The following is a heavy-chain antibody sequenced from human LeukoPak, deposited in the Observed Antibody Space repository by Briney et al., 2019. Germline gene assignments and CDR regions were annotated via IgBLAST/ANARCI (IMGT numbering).Heavy chain of an antibody. CDR2: IHYSGTPT. V-gene: IGHV4-39*01. CDR3: AAGGDDAKAGY. J-gene: IGHJ4*02. Sequence: PSETLSLTCSVSGASISSGRYYWAWIRQPPGKGLEWIGTIHYSGTPTFYNPSLESRVSLFSDTSRNQFSLRLRSVTAADTAVYYCAAGGDDAKAGYWGQGTLVTVSS. D-gene: IGHD3-16*01. CDR1: GASISSGRYY.